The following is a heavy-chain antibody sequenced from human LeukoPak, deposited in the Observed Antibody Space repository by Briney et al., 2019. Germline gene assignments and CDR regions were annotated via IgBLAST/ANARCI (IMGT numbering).Heavy chain of an antibody. J-gene: IGHJ4*02. CDR3: AREGSSGTAFDY. CDR2: ISAYNGKT. CDR1: RYTFTSYG. D-gene: IGHD3-22*01. Sequence: ASVKVSCKASRYTFTSYGISWVRQAPGQGLECMGWISAYNGKTNYPQKLQGRVNMTTDTSTSTAYMELRSLRSDDTAVYYCAREGSSGTAFDYWGQGTLVTVSS. V-gene: IGHV1-18*01.